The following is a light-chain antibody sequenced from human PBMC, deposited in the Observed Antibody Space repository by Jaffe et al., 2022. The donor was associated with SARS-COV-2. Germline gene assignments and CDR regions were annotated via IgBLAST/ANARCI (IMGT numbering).Light chain of an antibody. J-gene: IGLJ3*02. CDR1: SSNVGSNT. V-gene: IGLV1-44*01. CDR2: TNN. Sequence: QSVLTQPPSASATPGQRVTISCSGSSSNVGSNTVNWYQQLPGTAPKLLIYTNNQRPSGVPDRFSGSKSGTSASLAISGLRSEDEADYYCAAWDDSLNGAVFGGGTKLTVL. CDR3: AAWDDSLNGAV.